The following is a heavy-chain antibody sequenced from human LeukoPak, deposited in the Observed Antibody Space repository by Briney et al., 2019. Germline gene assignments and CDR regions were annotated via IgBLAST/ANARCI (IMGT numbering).Heavy chain of an antibody. D-gene: IGHD2-15*01. J-gene: IGHJ4*02. Sequence: GGSLRLSCAASGFTFSSYSMNWVRQAPGKGLEWVSSISSSSSYIYYADSVKGRFTISRDNAKNSLYLQMNSLRAEDTAVYYCARDTLGYCSGGSCYPFDYWGQGTLVTVSS. CDR2: ISSSSSYI. CDR1: GFTFSSYS. V-gene: IGHV3-21*01. CDR3: ARDTLGYCSGGSCYPFDY.